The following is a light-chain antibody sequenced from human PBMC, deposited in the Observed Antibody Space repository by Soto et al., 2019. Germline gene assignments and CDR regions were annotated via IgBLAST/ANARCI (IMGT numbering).Light chain of an antibody. Sequence: DIQMTQSPSTLSASVGDRVTITCRASQSISSWLAWYQQKPGKAPKLLIYEASSLESGVPSRFSGSRFGTEFTLTISSLQPDDYATYYCQQYNSYAPQTFVQGTKVEIK. CDR3: QQYNSYAPQT. V-gene: IGKV1-5*03. CDR1: QSISSW. J-gene: IGKJ1*01. CDR2: EAS.